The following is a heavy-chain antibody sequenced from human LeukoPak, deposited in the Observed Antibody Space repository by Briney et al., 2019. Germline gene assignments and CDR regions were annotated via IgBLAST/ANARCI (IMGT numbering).Heavy chain of an antibody. CDR1: GFTVSSNY. V-gene: IGHV3-66*01. CDR2: IYSGGST. Sequence: PGRSLRLSCAASGFTVSSNYMSWVRQAPGKGLEWVSVIYSGGSTYYADSVKGRFTISRDNSKNTLYLQMNSLRAEDTAVYYCARDGSYYGSGTPFDYWGQGTLVTVSS. D-gene: IGHD3-10*01. CDR3: ARDGSYYGSGTPFDY. J-gene: IGHJ4*02.